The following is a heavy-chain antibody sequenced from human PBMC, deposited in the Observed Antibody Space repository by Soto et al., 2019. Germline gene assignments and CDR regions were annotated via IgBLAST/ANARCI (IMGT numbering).Heavy chain of an antibody. CDR2: ISSSSSTI. CDR1: GFTFSSYG. V-gene: IGHV3-48*02. Sequence: GGSLRLSCAASGFTFSSYGMHWVRQAPGKGLEWVSYISSSSSTIYYADSVKGRFTISRDNAKNSLYLQMNSLRDEDTAVYYCARFPKEASGSYYSKPRDYYYYGMDVWGQGTTVTVSS. J-gene: IGHJ6*02. D-gene: IGHD1-26*01. CDR3: ARFPKEASGSYYSKPRDYYYYGMDV.